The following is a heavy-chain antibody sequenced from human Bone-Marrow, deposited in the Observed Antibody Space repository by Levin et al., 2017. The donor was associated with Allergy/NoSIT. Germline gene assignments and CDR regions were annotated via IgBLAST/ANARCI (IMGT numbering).Heavy chain of an antibody. CDR2: ISGSGGST. CDR3: AARSYYYDSSGLRYFDY. D-gene: IGHD3-22*01. J-gene: IGHJ4*02. V-gene: IGHV3-23*01. CDR1: GFTFSSYA. Sequence: PGGSLRLSCAASGFTFSSYAMSWVRQAPGKGLEWVSAISGSGGSTYYADSVKGRFTISRDNSKNTLYLQMNSLRAEDTAVYYCAARSYYYDSSGLRYFDYWGQGTLVTVSS.